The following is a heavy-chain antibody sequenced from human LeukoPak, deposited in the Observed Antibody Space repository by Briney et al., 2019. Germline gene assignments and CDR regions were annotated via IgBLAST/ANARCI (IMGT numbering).Heavy chain of an antibody. J-gene: IGHJ4*02. Sequence: SCKASGGTFSNYGMQWVRQAPGKGLEWVAIISYDGSVKYYGDSVRGRFTISRDNSKNTVNLQMNSLRAGDTAVYYCARDRDFGVVTPWCDYWGQGVLVTVSS. CDR2: ISYDGSVK. D-gene: IGHD3-3*01. V-gene: IGHV3-30*03. CDR3: ARDRDFGVVTPWCDY. CDR1: GGTFSNYG.